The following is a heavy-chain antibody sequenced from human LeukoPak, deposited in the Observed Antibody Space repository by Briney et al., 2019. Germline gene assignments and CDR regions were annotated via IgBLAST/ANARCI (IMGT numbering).Heavy chain of an antibody. CDR3: ARDFTMVRGVTRGSNWFDP. CDR1: GYTFTSYY. Sequence: ASVKVSCKASGYTFTSYYMHWVRQAPGQGLEWMGIINPSGGSTSYAQKFQGRVTMTRDMSTSTVYMELSSLRSEDTAVYYCARDFTMVRGVTRGSNWFDPWGQGTLVTVSS. V-gene: IGHV1-46*01. CDR2: INPSGGST. D-gene: IGHD3-10*01. J-gene: IGHJ5*02.